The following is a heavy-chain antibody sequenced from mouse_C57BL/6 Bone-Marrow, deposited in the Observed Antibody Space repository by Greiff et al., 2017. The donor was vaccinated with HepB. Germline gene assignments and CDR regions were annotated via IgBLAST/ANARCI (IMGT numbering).Heavy chain of an antibody. J-gene: IGHJ2*01. Sequence: EVQVVESGGDLVKPGGSLKLSCAASGFTFSSYGMSWVRQTPDKRLEWVATISSGGSYTYYPDSVKGRFTISRDNAKNTLYLQMSSLKSEDTAMYYCARLLNYWGQGTTLTVSS. CDR2: ISSGGSYT. V-gene: IGHV5-6*01. CDR1: GFTFSSYG. CDR3: ARLLNY.